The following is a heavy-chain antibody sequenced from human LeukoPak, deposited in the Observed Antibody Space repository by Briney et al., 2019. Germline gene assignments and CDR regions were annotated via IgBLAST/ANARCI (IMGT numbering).Heavy chain of an antibody. CDR3: ARGGSGWYFDY. V-gene: IGHV5-51*01. CDR2: ICTVDSDT. D-gene: IGHD6-19*01. J-gene: IGHJ4*03. Sequence: GESLKISCKGSGYSFTNYWIGWVRQMPGKGLEYMGIICTVDSDTKYSPSFQGQVTISVDKSINTAYLQWTSLKASDTAMYYCARGGSGWYFDYWGHGSLVTVSS. CDR1: GYSFTNYW.